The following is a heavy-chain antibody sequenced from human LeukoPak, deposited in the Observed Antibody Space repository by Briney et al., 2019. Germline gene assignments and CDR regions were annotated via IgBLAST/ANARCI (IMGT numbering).Heavy chain of an antibody. CDR1: GFSFSSHW. J-gene: IGHJ4*02. V-gene: IGHV3-74*01. D-gene: IGHD2-21*01. CDR3: ASFGISWRSSY. Sequence: GGSLRLPCAASGFSFSSHWVHWVRQAPGKGLVWVSRISDDGSYTSNVDSVKGRFTISRDNVNNMLYLHMNSLRAEDTAVYYCASFGISWRSSYWGQGTLVTVSS. CDR2: ISDDGSYT.